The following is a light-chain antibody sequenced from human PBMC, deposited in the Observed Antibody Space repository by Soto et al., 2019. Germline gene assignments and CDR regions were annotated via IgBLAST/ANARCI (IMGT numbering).Light chain of an antibody. J-gene: IGLJ1*01. CDR1: SSDVGAYDY. CDR2: EIN. Sequence: QSVLTQPPSASGSPGQSVTISCTGTSSDVGAYDYVSWYQQHPGKAPKLMIYEINKRPSGVPDRFSGSKSGNTASLTVPGLQAEDEADYHCSSFAGSNNFPYVFGTGTKVTVL. V-gene: IGLV2-8*01. CDR3: SSFAGSNNFPYV.